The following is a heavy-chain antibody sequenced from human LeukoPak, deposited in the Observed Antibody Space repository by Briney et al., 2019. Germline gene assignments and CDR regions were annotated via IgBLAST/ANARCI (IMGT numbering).Heavy chain of an antibody. D-gene: IGHD6-19*01. Sequence: SGGSLRLSCAASGFTFSSYDMPWVRQVPGKGLEWVSIIGTAGATHYSGSVKGRFTISREDAKNSLYLQMNSLTAGDTAVYYCARVSYTSGWYDYWGQGTLVTVSS. J-gene: IGHJ4*02. CDR1: GFTFSSYD. CDR2: IGTAGAT. V-gene: IGHV3-13*01. CDR3: ARVSYTSGWYDY.